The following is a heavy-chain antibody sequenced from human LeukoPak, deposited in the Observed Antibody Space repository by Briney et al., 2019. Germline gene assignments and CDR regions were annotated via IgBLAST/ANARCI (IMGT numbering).Heavy chain of an antibody. J-gene: IGHJ4*02. CDR1: GFTFGDYA. Sequence: GGSLRLSCTASGFTFGDYAMSWVRQAPGKGLEWVGFIRSKAYGGTTEYAASVKGRFTISRDDSKSIAYLQMNSPKTEDTAVYYCTRAGDYGDLYFDYWGQGTLVTVSS. V-gene: IGHV3-49*04. D-gene: IGHD4-17*01. CDR3: TRAGDYGDLYFDY. CDR2: IRSKAYGGTT.